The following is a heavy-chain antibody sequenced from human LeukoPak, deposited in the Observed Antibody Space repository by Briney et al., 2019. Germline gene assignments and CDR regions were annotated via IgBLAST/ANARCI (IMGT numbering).Heavy chain of an antibody. Sequence: PGGPLRLSCAASGFPFSSYGMHWVRQAPGKGLEWVAVISYDGSNKYYADSVKGRFTISRDNSKNTLYLQMNSLRAEDTAVYYCAKGDSSGWSPFDYWGQGTLVTVSS. V-gene: IGHV3-30*18. D-gene: IGHD6-19*01. CDR3: AKGDSSGWSPFDY. CDR1: GFPFSSYG. CDR2: ISYDGSNK. J-gene: IGHJ4*02.